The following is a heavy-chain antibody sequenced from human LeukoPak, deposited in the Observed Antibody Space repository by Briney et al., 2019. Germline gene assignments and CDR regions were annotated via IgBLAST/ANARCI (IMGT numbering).Heavy chain of an antibody. CDR1: GGSFSGYY. J-gene: IGHJ6*03. D-gene: IGHD3-10*01. Sequence: SETLSLTCGVFGGSFSGYYWSWIRQPPGKGREWIGEINHSGSGNYNSSLKSRVTISVDASKNQFSLKVSSVTAADTAVYYCARRMGRRFGERYYYYHYMDVWGKGTTVTISS. V-gene: IGHV4-34*01. CDR2: INHSGSG. CDR3: ARRMGRRFGERYYYYHYMDV.